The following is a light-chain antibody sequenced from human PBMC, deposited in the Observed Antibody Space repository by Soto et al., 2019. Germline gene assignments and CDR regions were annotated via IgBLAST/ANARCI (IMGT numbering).Light chain of an antibody. CDR3: ASWDDSLTGLYV. V-gene: IGLV1-44*01. CDR2: NNN. Sequence: QSFLTQPPSVSGTPGQRVTISCSGGSSNIGSGTVNWYQQLPGTAPKLLIYNNNQRPSGVPDRFSGSKSGTSGSLAISGLQSEDEADYYCASWDDSLTGLYVFGTGTKVTVL. J-gene: IGLJ1*01. CDR1: SSNIGSGT.